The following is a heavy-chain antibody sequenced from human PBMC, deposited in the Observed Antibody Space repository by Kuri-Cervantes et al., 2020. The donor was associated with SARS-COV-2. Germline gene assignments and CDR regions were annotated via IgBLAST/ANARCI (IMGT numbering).Heavy chain of an antibody. CDR1: GGSISSSSYY. V-gene: IGHV4-39*07. CDR2: IYYSGST. J-gene: IGHJ6*03. CDR3: ARCLAAAGSPPPAYYYYMDV. D-gene: IGHD6-13*01. Sequence: GSLRLSCTVSGGSISSSSYYWGWIRQPPGKGLEWIGSIYYSGSTYYNPPLKSRVTISVDTSKNQFSLKLSSVTAADTAVYYCARCLAAAGSPPPAYYYYMDVWGKGTTVTVSS.